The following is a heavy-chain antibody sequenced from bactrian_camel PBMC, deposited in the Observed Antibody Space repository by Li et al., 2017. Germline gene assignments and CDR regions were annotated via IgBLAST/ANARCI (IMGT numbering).Heavy chain of an antibody. D-gene: IGHD3*01. V-gene: IGHV3S14*01. CDR3: AAGTRIIVGDYCDGITD. Sequence: HVQLVESGGGLVQAGGSLRLSCAASGFTFISYAIAWVRQAPGKGLDWVSTIYSDGSNTYQTDSVKGRFTISRDNARNIIYLQMSSLTPDDTAMYYCAAGTRIIVGDYCDGITDWGQGTQVTVS. J-gene: IGHJ4*01. CDR2: IYSDGSNT. CDR1: GFTFISYA.